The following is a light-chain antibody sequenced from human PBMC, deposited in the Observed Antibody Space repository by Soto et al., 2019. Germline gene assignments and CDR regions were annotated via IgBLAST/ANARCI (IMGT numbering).Light chain of an antibody. V-gene: IGLV1-40*01. CDR3: QSYDISLSGYV. J-gene: IGLJ1*01. Sequence: QAVVTQPPSVSGAPGQRVTISCTGSRSNIGAPYDVNWYQQLPGTAPKLLIFSNNNRPSGVPDRFSGSKSGTSASLAITGLRAEDEADYYCQSYDISLSGYVFGTGTKLTVL. CDR2: SNN. CDR1: RSNIGAPYD.